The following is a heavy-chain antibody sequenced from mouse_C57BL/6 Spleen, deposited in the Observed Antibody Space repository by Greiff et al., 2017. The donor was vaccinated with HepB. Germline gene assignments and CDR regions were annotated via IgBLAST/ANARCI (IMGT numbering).Heavy chain of an antibody. Sequence: QVQLKQPGAELVKPGASVKMSCKASGYTFTSYWITWVKQRPGQGLEWIGDIYPGSGSTNYNEKFKSKATLTVDTSSSTAYMQLSSLTSEDSAVYYCARDESTYWYFDVWGTGTTVTVSS. D-gene: IGHD5-1*01. V-gene: IGHV1-55*01. CDR1: GYTFTSYW. CDR2: IYPGSGST. J-gene: IGHJ1*03. CDR3: ARDESTYWYFDV.